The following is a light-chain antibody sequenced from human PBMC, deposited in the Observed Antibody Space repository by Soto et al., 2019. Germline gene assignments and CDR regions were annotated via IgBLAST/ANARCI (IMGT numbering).Light chain of an antibody. CDR3: QSYDSCLSGAVV. J-gene: IGLJ2*01. Sequence: QPVLTQPPSVSGAPGQRVTISCTGSSSNIGAGYDVHWYQQLPGTAPKLLIYGNSNRPSGVPDRFSGSKSGTSASLAITGLQAEDEADYYCQSYDSCLSGAVVFVGGTKLTAL. CDR2: GNS. V-gene: IGLV1-40*01. CDR1: SSNIGAGYD.